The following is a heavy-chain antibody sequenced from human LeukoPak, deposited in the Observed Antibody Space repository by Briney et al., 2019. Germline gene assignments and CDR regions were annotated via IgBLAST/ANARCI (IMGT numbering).Heavy chain of an antibody. CDR2: ISYDGSNK. CDR3: ARERSRRGKAVAGTVNWFDP. Sequence: GGSLRLSCAASGFTFSSYGMHWVRQAPGKGLEWVAVISYDGSNKYYADSVKGRFTISRDNSKNTLYLQMNSLRAEDTAVYYCARERSRRGKAVAGTVNWFDPWGQGTLVTVSS. D-gene: IGHD6-19*01. J-gene: IGHJ5*02. CDR1: GFTFSSYG. V-gene: IGHV3-30*03.